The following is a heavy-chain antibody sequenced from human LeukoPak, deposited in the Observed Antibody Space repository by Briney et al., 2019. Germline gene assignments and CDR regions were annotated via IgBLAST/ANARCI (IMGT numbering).Heavy chain of an antibody. CDR1: GYTFTHYG. CDR2: ISAYNGNT. D-gene: IGHD6-13*01. Sequence: ASVKVSCKVSGYTFTHYGISWVRQAPGQGLAWMGWISAYNGNTNYAQKLQGRVTMTTDTSTSTAYMELRSLRSDDTAVYYCVREVSAANAGYMDVWGTGTTVTVSS. CDR3: VREVSAANAGYMDV. J-gene: IGHJ6*03. V-gene: IGHV1-18*01.